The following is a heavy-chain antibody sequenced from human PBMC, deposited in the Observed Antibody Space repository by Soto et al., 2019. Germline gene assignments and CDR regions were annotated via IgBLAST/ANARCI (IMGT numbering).Heavy chain of an antibody. D-gene: IGHD4-17*01. Sequence: QVQLQESGPGLVKPSQTLSLSCTVSGDSMSRGDCYWSWIRLPPGKGLEWIGFVYHTGSTYYSPSLKGRVDISVDTSKNQFSLKLNSVTAADTAVYYCARDPLYDYGDLSHVFDMWGQGTMVTVSS. J-gene: IGHJ3*02. CDR1: GDSMSRGDCY. V-gene: IGHV4-30-4*01. CDR2: VYHTGST. CDR3: ARDPLYDYGDLSHVFDM.